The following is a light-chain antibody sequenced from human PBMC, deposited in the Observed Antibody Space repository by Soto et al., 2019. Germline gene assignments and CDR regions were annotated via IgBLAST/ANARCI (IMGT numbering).Light chain of an antibody. V-gene: IGKV1-17*01. CDR2: DAS. CDR3: HQYNSYSFT. Sequence: DIQMTQSPSSLSASVGDRVTITCRASQGIRNDVDWFQQKPAKDANHLINDASCILRGVLSRFCGSRSCREVFLITSSMQPDDFLAYYCHQYNSYSFTFGQGTKVDIK. J-gene: IGKJ1*01. CDR1: QGIRND.